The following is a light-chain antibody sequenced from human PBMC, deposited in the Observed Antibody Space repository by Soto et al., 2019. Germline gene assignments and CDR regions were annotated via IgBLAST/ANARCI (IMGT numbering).Light chain of an antibody. V-gene: IGKV3-15*01. CDR3: QQYNNWPPLT. Sequence: EIVMTQSPATLSVSPGDRATLSCRASQRVSSSLAWYQQIPGQAPRLLIYDASTRATGIPARFGGSGSGTEFTLTISSLQSEDFAVYYCQQYNNWPPLTFGGGTKVDIK. CDR2: DAS. J-gene: IGKJ4*01. CDR1: QRVSSS.